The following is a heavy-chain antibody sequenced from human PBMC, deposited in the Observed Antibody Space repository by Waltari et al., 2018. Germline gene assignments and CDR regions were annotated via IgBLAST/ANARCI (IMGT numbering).Heavy chain of an antibody. CDR2: IYYSGST. J-gene: IGHJ4*02. CDR3: ARGVTIFGVAIDY. D-gene: IGHD3-3*01. V-gene: IGHV4-30-4*01. CDR1: GGSISSGDYY. Sequence: QVQLQEPGPGLVKPSQTLSLTCIVSGGSISSGDYYWNWIRQPPGKGLEWIGYIYYSGSTYYNPSLKSRITLSVDTSKNQFSLKLNSVTAADTAVYYCARGVTIFGVAIDYWGQGTLVTVSS.